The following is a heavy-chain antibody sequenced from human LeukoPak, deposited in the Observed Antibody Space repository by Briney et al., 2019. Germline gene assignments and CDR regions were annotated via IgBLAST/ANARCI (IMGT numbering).Heavy chain of an antibody. CDR2: IHPADSDT. V-gene: IGHV5-51*01. J-gene: IGHJ4*02. D-gene: IGHD3-22*01. CDR3: ARRLNTHYYDR. Sequence: GESLKISCKSSGYSFTSYWIGWVRQMPGKGLEWMGIIHPADSDTRYSPSFQGQVTLSADKSTSTVYLQWSSLKAAETAIYYCARRLNTHYYDRWDQGTLVTVSS. CDR1: GYSFTSYW.